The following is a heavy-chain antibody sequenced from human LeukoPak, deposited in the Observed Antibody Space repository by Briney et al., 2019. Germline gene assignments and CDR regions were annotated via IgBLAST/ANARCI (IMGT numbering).Heavy chain of an antibody. CDR2: ISYDGSNK. CDR3: AKAYRPSEPTVNYYYGLDV. Sequence: PGGSLRLSCAASGFTFSSYAMHWVRQAPGKGLEWVAVISYDGSNKYYADSVKGRFTISRDNSKNTLYLQMNSLRAEDTAVYYCAKAYRPSEPTVNYYYGLDVWGQGTTVTVSS. CDR1: GFTFSSYA. V-gene: IGHV3-30*18. D-gene: IGHD3-16*02. J-gene: IGHJ6*02.